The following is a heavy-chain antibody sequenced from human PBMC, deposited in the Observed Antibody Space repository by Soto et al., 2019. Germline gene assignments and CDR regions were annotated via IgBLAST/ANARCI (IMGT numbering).Heavy chain of an antibody. CDR1: GFTFSSYG. D-gene: IGHD6-13*01. Sequence: QVQLVESGGGVVKPGRSLRLSCAASGFTFSSYGMHWVRQAPGKGLEWVAVISYDGSNKYYADSVKGRFTISRDNSKNTLYLQMNSLRAEDTAVYYCAKGDRLAAPFDYWGQGTLVTVSS. V-gene: IGHV3-30*18. CDR3: AKGDRLAAPFDY. CDR2: ISYDGSNK. J-gene: IGHJ4*02.